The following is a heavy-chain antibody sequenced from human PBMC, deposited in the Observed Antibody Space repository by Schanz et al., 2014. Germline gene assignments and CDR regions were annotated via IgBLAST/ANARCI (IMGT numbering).Heavy chain of an antibody. CDR2: IGGSGDST. CDR1: GFTFSNHA. D-gene: IGHD2-21*02. Sequence: VQLVESGGDLVKPGGSLRLSCAASGFTFSNHALSWVRQAPGKGLEWVSGIGGSGDSTHYADSVKGRFTISRDNSKNTLFLQMSSLRAEDTAVYYCARPSDSSWYMDVWGKGTTVTVSS. V-gene: IGHV3-23*04. CDR3: ARPSDSSWYMDV. J-gene: IGHJ6*03.